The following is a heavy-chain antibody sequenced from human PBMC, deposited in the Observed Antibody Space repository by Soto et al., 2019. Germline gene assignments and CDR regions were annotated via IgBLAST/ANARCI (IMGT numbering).Heavy chain of an antibody. V-gene: IGHV1-8*01. D-gene: IGHD3-10*01. Sequence: VQLVQYGAEVKKPGASVKVSSKASGYTFTSYDIIWVRQASEQGLEWMGWMNPNSGNTGYAQKFQGRVTMTRNTSISTTYMELSSLRPEDTAVYYCARGFYYYCSGSYILWGQGTLVTVSS. J-gene: IGHJ4*02. CDR1: GYTFTSYD. CDR3: ARGFYYYCSGSYIL. CDR2: MNPNSGNT.